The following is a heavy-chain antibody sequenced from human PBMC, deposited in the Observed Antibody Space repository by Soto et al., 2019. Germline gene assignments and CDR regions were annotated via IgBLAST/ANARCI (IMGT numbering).Heavy chain of an antibody. V-gene: IGHV3-9*01. J-gene: IGHJ6*02. CDR2: ISWNSGTI. Sequence: EVQVVESGGGLVQPGRSLRLSCAASGGSFDDYAMHWVRQAPGKGLEWVSGISWNSGTIGYADSVKVRFTISRDNAKNSLYLQMNSLRAEDTALYYCAKSTGGTANGMGVWGQGTTVTVSS. D-gene: IGHD2-8*02. CDR1: GGSFDDYA. CDR3: AKSTGGTANGMGV.